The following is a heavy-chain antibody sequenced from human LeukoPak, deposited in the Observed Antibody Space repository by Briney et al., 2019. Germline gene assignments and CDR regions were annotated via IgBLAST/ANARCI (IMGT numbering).Heavy chain of an antibody. CDR1: GFTFSDHY. CDR2: TRNKANSYTT. J-gene: IGHJ6*02. CDR3: ARVMIQYYDFWSEYGMDV. D-gene: IGHD3-3*01. V-gene: IGHV3-72*01. Sequence: PGGSLRLSCAASGFTFSDHYMDWVRQAPGKGLEWVGRTRNKANSYTTEYAASVKGRFTISRDDSKNSLYLQMNSLKTEDTAVYYCARVMIQYYDFWSEYGMDVWGQGTTVTVPS.